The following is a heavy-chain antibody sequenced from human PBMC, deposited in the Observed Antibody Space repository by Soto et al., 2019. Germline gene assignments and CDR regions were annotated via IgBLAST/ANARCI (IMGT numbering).Heavy chain of an antibody. CDR3: ARGRGAMVRGVMHWFDP. D-gene: IGHD3-10*01. Sequence: SETLSLTCTVSGGAISGYYWSWIRQPPGTGLEWIGEINHSGNTNYNPSLKSRVTISVDTSKNQFSLKLNSVTAADTAMYFCARGRGAMVRGVMHWFDPWGQGTLVT. CDR2: INHSGNT. CDR1: GGAISGYY. J-gene: IGHJ5*02. V-gene: IGHV4-34*01.